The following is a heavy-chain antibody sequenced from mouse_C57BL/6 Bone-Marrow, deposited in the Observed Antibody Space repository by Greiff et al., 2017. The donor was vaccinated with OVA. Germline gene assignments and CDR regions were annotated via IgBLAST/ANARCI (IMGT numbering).Heavy chain of an antibody. V-gene: IGHV1-64*01. J-gene: IGHJ3*01. CDR1: GYPFPSSW. CDR3: ARDYDYGAWLAY. Sequence: VQLQQPGAELVKPGASVRLSCKASGYPFPSSWMPWVKQRPGQGLGWIGLIHPISGGTNYNEKFKSKATLTEDKSSSTAYMQLSSLTSEDSAVYYGARDYDYGAWLAYWGQGTLVTVSA. CDR2: IHPISGGT. D-gene: IGHD2-4*01.